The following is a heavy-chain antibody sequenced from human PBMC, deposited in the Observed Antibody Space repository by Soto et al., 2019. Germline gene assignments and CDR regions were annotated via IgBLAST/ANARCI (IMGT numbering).Heavy chain of an antibody. CDR1: GFTFSTYW. CDR2: IKQDGSEK. CDR3: ASRYLEYCSSASCSAPYDF. J-gene: IGHJ4*02. V-gene: IGHV3-7*05. Sequence: GGSLRLSCAASGFTFSTYWMSWVRQAPGKGLEWVADIKQDGSEKYYVDSVKGRFTISRDNTKKSLYLQMNSLRAEDTAVYYCASRYLEYCSSASCSAPYDFWGQGTLVTVSS. D-gene: IGHD2-2*01.